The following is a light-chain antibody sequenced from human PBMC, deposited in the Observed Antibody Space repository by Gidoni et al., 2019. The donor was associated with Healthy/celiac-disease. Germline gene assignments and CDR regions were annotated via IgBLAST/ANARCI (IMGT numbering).Light chain of an antibody. CDR3: QQYFSIPLT. Sequence: DIVMTQSLDSLAVSLGERATINCKSSQSVLYSSNNKNYLAWYQQKPGQCPKLLIYWASTRESGVPDRFSGSGSGTDFTLTISSLQAEDVAVYYCQQYFSIPLTFGGGTKVEIK. J-gene: IGKJ4*01. CDR1: QSVLYSSNNKNY. CDR2: WAS. V-gene: IGKV4-1*01.